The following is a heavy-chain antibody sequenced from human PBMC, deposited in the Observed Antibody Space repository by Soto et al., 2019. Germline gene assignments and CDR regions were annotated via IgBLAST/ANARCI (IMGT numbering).Heavy chain of an antibody. V-gene: IGHV3-30*18. D-gene: IGHD6-19*01. CDR1: GFTFSSDG. J-gene: IGHJ6*02. CDR2: RSYDGSNK. Sequence: HVQLVESGGGVVQPGRSLRLSCAASGFTFSSDGMHWVRQAPGKGLEWVAVRSYDGSNKYYADSVKGRFTISRDNSKNTLYLQMNSLRAEDTAVYYCAKDLRVAGSWSLYYYGMDVWGQGTTVTVSS. CDR3: AKDLRVAGSWSLYYYGMDV.